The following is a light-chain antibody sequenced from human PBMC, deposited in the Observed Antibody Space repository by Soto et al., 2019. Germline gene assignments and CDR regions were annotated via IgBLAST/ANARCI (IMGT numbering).Light chain of an antibody. CDR1: QSVSSSY. J-gene: IGKJ2*01. Sequence: ELVLTQSPGTLSLSPGARATLSCRASQSVSSSYLAWYQQKPGQAPRLLIYGASNRATGIPDRFSGSGSGTDFTLTISRLEPEDFAVYFCQQYGRSPPFTFGQGTKVEIK. CDR3: QQYGRSPPFT. CDR2: GAS. V-gene: IGKV3-20*01.